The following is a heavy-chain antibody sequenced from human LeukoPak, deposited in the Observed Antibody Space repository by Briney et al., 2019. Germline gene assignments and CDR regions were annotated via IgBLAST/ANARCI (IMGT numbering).Heavy chain of an antibody. V-gene: IGHV4-34*01. CDR3: ARLKMVRGAFGY. J-gene: IGHJ4*02. D-gene: IGHD3-10*01. Sequence: SETLSLTCAVYGGSLSGYYWSWIRQPPGKGLEWIGEINQSGRTSYNSSLESRVTISIDTSKSQFSLKLNSVTAADTAVYYCARLKMVRGAFGYWGQGIMVTVSS. CDR2: INQSGRT. CDR1: GGSLSGYY.